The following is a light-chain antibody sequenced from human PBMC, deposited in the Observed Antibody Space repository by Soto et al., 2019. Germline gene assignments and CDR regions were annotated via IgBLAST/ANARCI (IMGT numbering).Light chain of an antibody. Sequence: IQLTQSPSSLSASVGDRVTITCRASQGITSYLAWYQQRPGKAPRLLIYSASTLQSGVPSRFSGSGYGTDFSITISRLEPEDFEMYDCQQYGSSLITFGQGTRLEIK. V-gene: IGKV1-9*01. CDR1: QGITSY. CDR2: SAS. J-gene: IGKJ5*01. CDR3: QQYGSSLIT.